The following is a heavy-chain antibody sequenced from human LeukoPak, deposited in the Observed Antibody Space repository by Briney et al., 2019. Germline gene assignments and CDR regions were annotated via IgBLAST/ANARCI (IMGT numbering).Heavy chain of an antibody. CDR1: GFTVSSNY. CDR3: ARLSEGSLIDY. Sequence: GGSLRLSCAASGFTVSSNYMSWVRQAPGKGLEWVSVIYSGGSTYYADSVKGRFTISRDNSKNTLYLQMNSLRAEDTAVYYCARLSEGSLIDYWGQGTLVTVSS. CDR2: IYSGGST. D-gene: IGHD6-19*01. J-gene: IGHJ4*02. V-gene: IGHV3-66*01.